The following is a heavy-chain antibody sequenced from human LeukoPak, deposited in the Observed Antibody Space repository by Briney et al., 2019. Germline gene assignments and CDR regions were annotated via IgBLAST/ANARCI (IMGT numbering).Heavy chain of an antibody. J-gene: IGHJ4*02. D-gene: IGHD5-24*01. Sequence: SETLSLTCAVYGGSFSGYYWSWIRRPPGKGLEWIGEINHSGSTNYNPSLKSRVTISVDTSKNQFSLKLSSVTAADTAVYYCARGVEMATTHFDYWGQGTLVTVSS. CDR3: ARGVEMATTHFDY. CDR1: GGSFSGYY. V-gene: IGHV4-34*01. CDR2: INHSGST.